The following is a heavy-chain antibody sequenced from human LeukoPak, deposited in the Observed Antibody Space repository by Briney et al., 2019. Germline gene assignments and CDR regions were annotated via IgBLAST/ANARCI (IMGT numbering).Heavy chain of an antibody. CDR1: GGSFSGYY. CDR2: INHSGST. CDR3: ARRRNLRYFDWFRSPNWFDP. D-gene: IGHD3-9*01. Sequence: SETLSLTCAVYGGSFSGYYWSWIRQPPGKGLEWIGEINHSGSTNYNPSLKSRVTISVDTSKNQFSLKLSSVTAADTAVYYCARRRNLRYFDWFRSPNWFDPWGQGTLVTVSS. V-gene: IGHV4-34*01. J-gene: IGHJ5*02.